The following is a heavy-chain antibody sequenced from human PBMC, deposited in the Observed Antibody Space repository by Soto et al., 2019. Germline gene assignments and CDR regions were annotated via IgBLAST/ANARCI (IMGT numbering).Heavy chain of an antibody. D-gene: IGHD3-16*01. CDR2: IIPFLGVT. J-gene: IGHJ4*02. CDR3: VRDWESSVSALSFGGL. Sequence: QVQLVQSGAEVKKPGSSVKVSCKSSGGTYSPYTINWVRQAPGQGLEWMGRIIPFLGVTNYRLKFQARVTLTADKATNTAYMDLRGLRFEDTAVYYCVRDWESSVSALSFGGLWGRGTLVTVSS. CDR1: GGTYSPYT. V-gene: IGHV1-69*08.